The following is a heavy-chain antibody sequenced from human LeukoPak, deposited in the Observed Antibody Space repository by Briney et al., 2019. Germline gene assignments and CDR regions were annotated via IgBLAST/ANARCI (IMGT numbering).Heavy chain of an antibody. D-gene: IGHD4-17*01. CDR1: GGSISSGSYY. J-gene: IGHJ5*02. CDR3: ARVPGYGDYDWFDP. CDR2: IYTSGST. Sequence: SETLSLTCTVSGGSISSGSYYWSWIRQPAGKGLEWIGRIYTSGSTNYNPSLKSRVTISVDTSKNQFSLKLSSVTAADTAVYYCARVPGYGDYDWFDPWGQGTLVTVSS. V-gene: IGHV4-61*02.